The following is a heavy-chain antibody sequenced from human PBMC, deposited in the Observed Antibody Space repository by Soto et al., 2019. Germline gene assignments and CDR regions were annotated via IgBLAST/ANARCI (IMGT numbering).Heavy chain of an antibody. CDR3: ARGTGPGSYLIDY. V-gene: IGHV1-3*01. CDR2: INGDSGNT. CDR1: GYTFTSHS. D-gene: IGHD3-10*01. Sequence: GASVKVSCKVSGYTFTSHSMHWVRQAPGQRLEWMGLINGDSGNTKDSQKFQGRVTISRDTSANTAYMELSSLRSEDTAVYYCARGTGPGSYLIDYWGQGTLVTVSS. J-gene: IGHJ4*02.